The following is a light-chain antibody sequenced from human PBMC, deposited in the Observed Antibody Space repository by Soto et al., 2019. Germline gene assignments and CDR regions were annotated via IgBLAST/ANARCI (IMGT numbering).Light chain of an antibody. CDR1: QDISDW. V-gene: IGKV1D-16*01. J-gene: IGKJ4*01. Sequence: DIQMTQSPSSLSASVGDRVTITCRASQDISDWLAWYQQKPEKAPKSLIYAASLLQTGVPSRFSGSGSVTDFTLTISSLQPEDSATYYCQQYNTYPLTFGGGTMVEIK. CDR3: QQYNTYPLT. CDR2: AAS.